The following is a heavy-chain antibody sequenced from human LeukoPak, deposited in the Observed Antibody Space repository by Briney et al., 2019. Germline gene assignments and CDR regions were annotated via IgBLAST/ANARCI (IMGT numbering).Heavy chain of an antibody. Sequence: SETLSLTCTVSGGSISRYYWSWIRQPPGKGLEWIGYIYYSGSTNYNPSLKSRVTISVDTSKNQFSLNLSSVTAADTVVYYCARYSSYGSLYYYMDVWGRGTTVTVSS. J-gene: IGHJ6*03. D-gene: IGHD5-18*01. CDR2: IYYSGST. V-gene: IGHV4-59*01. CDR3: ARYSSYGSLYYYMDV. CDR1: GGSISRYY.